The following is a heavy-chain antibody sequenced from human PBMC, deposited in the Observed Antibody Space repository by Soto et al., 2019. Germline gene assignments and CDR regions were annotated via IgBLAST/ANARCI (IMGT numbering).Heavy chain of an antibody. CDR2: IYTSGST. J-gene: IGHJ5*02. Sequence: SETLSLTCTVSGGSISSYYWSWIRQPAGKGLEWIGRIYTSGSTNYNPSLKSRVTMSVDTSKNQFSLKLSSVAAADTAVYYCARELGSGNDFWSGYPWFDPWGQETLVTVSS. CDR3: ARELGSGNDFWSGYPWFDP. CDR1: GGSISSYY. V-gene: IGHV4-4*07. D-gene: IGHD3-3*01.